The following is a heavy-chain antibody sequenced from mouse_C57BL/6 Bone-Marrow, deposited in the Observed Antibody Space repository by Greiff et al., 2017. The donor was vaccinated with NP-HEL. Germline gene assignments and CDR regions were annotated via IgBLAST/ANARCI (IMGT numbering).Heavy chain of an antibody. J-gene: IGHJ1*03. Sequence: EVQLQQSGPVLVKPGASVKMSCKASGYTFTDYYMNWVKQSHGKSLEWIGVINPYNGGTSYTPKFKGKATLTVDKSSSTAYMELNSLTSEDSAVYYCARGYYVYDPYWYFDVWGTGTTVTVSS. CDR2: INPYNGGT. CDR3: ARGYYVYDPYWYFDV. V-gene: IGHV1-19*01. D-gene: IGHD2-2*01. CDR1: GYTFTDYY.